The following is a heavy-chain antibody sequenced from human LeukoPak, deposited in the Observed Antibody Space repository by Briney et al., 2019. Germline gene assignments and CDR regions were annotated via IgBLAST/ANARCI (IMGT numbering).Heavy chain of an antibody. CDR3: ARAEGYSYGQEPFDY. Sequence: PLASVKVSCKASGYTFTSYDINWVRQAPGQGLEWMGWMNPNSGNTGYAQKFQGRVTMTRNTSISTAYMELSSLRSEDTAVYYCARAEGYSYGQEPFDYWGQGTLVTVSS. V-gene: IGHV1-8*01. CDR1: GYTFTSYD. CDR2: MNPNSGNT. J-gene: IGHJ4*02. D-gene: IGHD5-18*01.